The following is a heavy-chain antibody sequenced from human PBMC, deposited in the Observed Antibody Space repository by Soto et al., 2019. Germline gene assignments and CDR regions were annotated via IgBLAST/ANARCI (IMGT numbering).Heavy chain of an antibody. CDR2: IYYSGST. V-gene: IGHV4-59*08. J-gene: IGHJ4*02. CDR1: GGSISSYY. CDR3: ARRRVVVAAPFDY. D-gene: IGHD2-15*01. Sequence: SETLSLTCTVSGGSISSYYWSWIRQPPGKGLEWIGYIYYSGSTNYNPSLKSRVTISVDTSKNQFSLKLSSVTAADTAVYYCARRRVVVAAPFDYWGQGTLVTSPQ.